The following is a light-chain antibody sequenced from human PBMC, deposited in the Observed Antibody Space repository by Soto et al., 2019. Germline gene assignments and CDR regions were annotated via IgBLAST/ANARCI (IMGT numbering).Light chain of an antibody. V-gene: IGKV3-20*01. J-gene: IGKJ1*01. CDR1: QSVSSTF. CDR3: QQFDSSVT. Sequence: EIVLTQSPGSLSLSPGERATLSCRASQSVSSTFFAWYQQRPGQAPRLPMYGASSRATGIPETFSGSGSVTDFTLTISRLEPEYFAVYYCQQFDSSVTFGQGTKVEIK. CDR2: GAS.